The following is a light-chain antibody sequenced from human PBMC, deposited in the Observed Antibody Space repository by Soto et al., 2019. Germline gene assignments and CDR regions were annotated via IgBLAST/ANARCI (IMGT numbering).Light chain of an antibody. CDR1: QTIIRY. CDR3: QQSYSTLFT. Sequence: DIQMAQAPSSLSASVGDRVTSNCRASQTIIRYLNWYQQNPGPAPNLLFYAASSLQSGVPSRFSGSRSGTEFTLTISSLQPEDFATYYCQQSYSTLFTFGPGTKVEIK. CDR2: AAS. V-gene: IGKV1-39*01. J-gene: IGKJ3*01.